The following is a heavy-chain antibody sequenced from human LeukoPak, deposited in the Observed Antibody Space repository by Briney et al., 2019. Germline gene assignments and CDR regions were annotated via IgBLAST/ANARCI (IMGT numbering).Heavy chain of an antibody. J-gene: IGHJ5*02. Sequence: GGSLRLSCAASGVTVSSDYMSWVRQAPGKGLEWVSVIYSGGGTYYADSVKGRFTISRDNSKNTLYLQMNSLRAEDTAVYYCARAYYRSNTPLGPYLFDPWGQGTLVTVSS. CDR3: ARAYYRSNTPLGPYLFDP. CDR2: IYSGGGT. CDR1: GVTVSSDY. D-gene: IGHD3-22*01. V-gene: IGHV3-66*01.